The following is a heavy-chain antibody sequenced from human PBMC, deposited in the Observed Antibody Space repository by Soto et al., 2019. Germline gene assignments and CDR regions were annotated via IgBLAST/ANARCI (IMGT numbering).Heavy chain of an antibody. D-gene: IGHD3-22*01. CDR3: GRSYDSSGRPRHYFDY. V-gene: IGHV4-59*01. CDR2: VYDSGST. CDR1: GGSISSYY. Sequence: PSETLSLTCTVSGGSISSYYWSWIRQPPGNGLEYIGYVYDSGSTKYNPSLKSRVTISLDTSKNQFSLKLSSVTAADTAVYYCGRSYDSSGRPRHYFDYWGQGALVTVSS. J-gene: IGHJ4*02.